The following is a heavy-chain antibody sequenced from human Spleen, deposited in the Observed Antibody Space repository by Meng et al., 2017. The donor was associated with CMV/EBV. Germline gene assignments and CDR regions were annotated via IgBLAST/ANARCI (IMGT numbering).Heavy chain of an antibody. CDR1: GYTFTPYY. V-gene: IGHV1-46*01. CDR3: ARDRVVVIATGYYYGMDV. J-gene: IGHJ6*02. D-gene: IGHD2-21*01. Sequence: ASVKVSCKTSGYTFTPYYIHWVRQAPGQGLEWMGVINPSGGSPTYARDFQGRVSMTKDTSTTTVYMELSSLRSEDTAVYYCARDRVVVIATGYYYGMDVWGQGTTVTVSS. CDR2: INPSGGSP.